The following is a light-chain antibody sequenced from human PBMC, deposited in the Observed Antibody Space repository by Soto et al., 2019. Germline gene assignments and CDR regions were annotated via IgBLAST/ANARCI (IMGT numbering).Light chain of an antibody. CDR2: AAS. CDR1: QDIRNY. CDR3: QKYNFAPFT. J-gene: IGKJ3*01. Sequence: DIQLTQSPSSLSASVGDRVTLICRASQDIRNYLSWYQQKPRTAPKLLVYAASTLQSGLPSPFSGSGSGTDFTLTINSLQPEDVATYFCQKYNFAPFTFGPGTKVEI. V-gene: IGKV1-27*01.